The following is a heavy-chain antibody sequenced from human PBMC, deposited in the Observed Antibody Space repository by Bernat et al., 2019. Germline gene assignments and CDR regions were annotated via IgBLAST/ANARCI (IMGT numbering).Heavy chain of an antibody. J-gene: IGHJ4*02. D-gene: IGHD3-22*01. CDR1: GFTVSSNY. CDR3: ANYYDSSGYPFDY. V-gene: IGHV3-23*04. Sequence: EVQLVESGGGLVQPGGSLRLSCAASGFTVSSNYMSWVRQAPGKGLEWVSAISGSGGSTYYADSVKGRFTISRDNSKNTLYLQMNSLRAEDTAVYYCANYYDSSGYPFDYWGQGTLVTVSS. CDR2: ISGSGGST.